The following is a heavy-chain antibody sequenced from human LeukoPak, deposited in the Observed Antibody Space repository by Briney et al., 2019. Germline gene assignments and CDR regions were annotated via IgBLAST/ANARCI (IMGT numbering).Heavy chain of an antibody. V-gene: IGHV5-51*01. CDR1: GYSFTSYW. J-gene: IGHJ4*02. Sequence: GESLKISCNGPGYSFTSYWIGWVRQMPGKGLEWMGIIYPGDSDTRYSPSFQGQVTISADKSISTAYLQWSSLKASDTAMYYCARADNDSLTGYNVDYWGQGTLVTVSS. CDR2: IYPGDSDT. CDR3: ARADNDSLTGYNVDY. D-gene: IGHD3-9*01.